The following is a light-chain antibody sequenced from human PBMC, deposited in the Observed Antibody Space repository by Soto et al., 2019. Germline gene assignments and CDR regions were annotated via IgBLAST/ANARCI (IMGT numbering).Light chain of an antibody. CDR1: QSVTSSY. J-gene: IGKJ1*01. Sequence: EIVLTQSPGTLSLSPGERATLSGRASQSVTSSYLAWYQQKPGQAPRLLVYGASTRATGIPARFSGSGSGTEFTLIISSLQSEDSAVYYCQQYNSWLWTFGQGTKVDIK. V-gene: IGKV3-15*01. CDR3: QQYNSWLWT. CDR2: GAS.